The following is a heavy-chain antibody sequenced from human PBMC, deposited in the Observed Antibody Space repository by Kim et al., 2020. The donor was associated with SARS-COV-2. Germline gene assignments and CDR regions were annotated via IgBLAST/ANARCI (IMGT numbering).Heavy chain of an antibody. V-gene: IGHV3-33*08. Sequence: GGSLRLSCAASGFTFSSYGMHWVRQAPGKGLEWVAVIWYDGSNKYYADSVKGRFTISRDNSKNTLYLQMNSLRAEDTAVYYWARDPGGITMIVVVNYYYGMDVWGQGTTVTVSS. CDR1: GFTFSSYG. J-gene: IGHJ6*02. D-gene: IGHD3-22*01. CDR2: IWYDGSNK. CDR3: ARDPGGITMIVVVNYYYGMDV.